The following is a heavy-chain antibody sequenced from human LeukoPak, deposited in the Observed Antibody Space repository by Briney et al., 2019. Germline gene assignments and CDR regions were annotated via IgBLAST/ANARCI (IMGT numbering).Heavy chain of an antibody. CDR3: ARDHVAPGIYFDY. CDR1: GFTFSIYS. D-gene: IGHD6-13*01. J-gene: IGHJ4*02. Sequence: PGGSLRLSCAASGFTFSIYSVTWVRQAPGKGLEWVASISSTSSYIYYADSVRGRFTISRDNAQYLAYLQMNSLRAEDTAMYYCARDHVAPGIYFDYWGQGTLVTVSS. CDR2: ISSTSSYI. V-gene: IGHV3-21*06.